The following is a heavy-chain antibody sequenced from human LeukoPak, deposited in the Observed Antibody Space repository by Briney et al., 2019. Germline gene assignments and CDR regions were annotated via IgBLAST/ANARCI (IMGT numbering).Heavy chain of an antibody. Sequence: GGSLRLSCAASGFTFDDYAMHWVRQAPGKGLEWVSGISWNSGSIGYADSVKGRFTISRDNAKNSLYLQMNSLRAEDMALYYCAKDYKGATLNDAFDIWGQGTMVTVSS. D-gene: IGHD1-26*01. CDR3: AKDYKGATLNDAFDI. J-gene: IGHJ3*02. CDR2: ISWNSGSI. V-gene: IGHV3-9*03. CDR1: GFTFDDYA.